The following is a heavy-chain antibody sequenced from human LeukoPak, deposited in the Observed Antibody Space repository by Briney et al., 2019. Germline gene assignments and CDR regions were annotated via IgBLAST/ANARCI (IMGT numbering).Heavy chain of an antibody. CDR3: ARDIREPYYYGMDV. D-gene: IGHD1-26*01. V-gene: IGHV4-31*03. CDR2: IYYSGST. J-gene: IGHJ6*02. Sequence: SETLSLTCTVSGGSISSGGYYWSWIRQHPGKGLEWIGYIYYSGSTYYNPSLKSRVTISVDTSKNQFSLKLSSVTAADTAAYYCARDIREPYYYGMDVWGQGTTVTVSS. CDR1: GGSISSGGYY.